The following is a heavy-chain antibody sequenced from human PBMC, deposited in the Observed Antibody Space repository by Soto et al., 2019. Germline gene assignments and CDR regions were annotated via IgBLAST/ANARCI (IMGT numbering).Heavy chain of an antibody. CDR1: GFTFSNYA. V-gene: IGHV3-23*01. D-gene: IGHD1-26*01. CDR2: ITSGGST. J-gene: IGHJ4*02. CDR3: AKGRYSGSYCALDY. Sequence: EVQLLESGGGLVHPGGSLRLSCAASGFTFSNYAMSWVRQAPGKGLEWVSGITSGGSTYYADSVKGRFTISRDNSKNTRYLQLSSLRAEDTAAYYCAKGRYSGSYCALDYWGQGTLVTVSS.